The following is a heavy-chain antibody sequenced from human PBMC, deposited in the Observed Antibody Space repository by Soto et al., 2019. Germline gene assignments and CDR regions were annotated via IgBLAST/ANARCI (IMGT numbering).Heavy chain of an antibody. CDR3: ARADLGYSYGSQTAY. CDR1: GFTFSSYA. CDR2: ISYDGSNK. J-gene: IGHJ4*02. V-gene: IGHV3-30-3*01. D-gene: IGHD5-18*01. Sequence: PGGSLRLSCAASGFTFSSYAMHWVRQAPGKGLEWVAVISYDGSNKYFADSVKGRFTISRDNSKNTLYLQMNSLRAEDTAVYYCARADLGYSYGSQTAYWGQGTLVTV.